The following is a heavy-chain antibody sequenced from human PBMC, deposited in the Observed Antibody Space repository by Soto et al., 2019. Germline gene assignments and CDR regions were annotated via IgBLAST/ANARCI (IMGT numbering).Heavy chain of an antibody. CDR2: IIPIFGTA. J-gene: IGHJ4*02. V-gene: IGHV1-69*13. D-gene: IGHD6-6*01. CDR3: ARGVGRSSSSTGDY. Sequence: GASVKVSCKASGYTFTSYYMHWVRQAPGQGLEWMGGIIPIFGTANYAQKFQGRVTITADESTSTAYMELSSLRSEDTAVYYCARGVGRSSSSTGDYWGQGTLVTVSS. CDR1: GYTFTSYY.